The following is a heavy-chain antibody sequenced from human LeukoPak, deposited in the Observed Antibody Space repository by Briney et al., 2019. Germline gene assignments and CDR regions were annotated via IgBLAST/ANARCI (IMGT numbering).Heavy chain of an antibody. Sequence: GESLKISCQASGYTFTTSWIGWVRQMPGKGLEWMGIIYPGDSTTRYIPSFEGQVTISVDKSIDTAYLQWRSLKASDTAMYYCARRRDLYSGSYYPFDYWGQGTLVTVSS. V-gene: IGHV5-51*01. CDR2: IYPGDSTT. D-gene: IGHD1-26*01. CDR1: GYTFTTSW. CDR3: ARRRDLYSGSYYPFDY. J-gene: IGHJ4*02.